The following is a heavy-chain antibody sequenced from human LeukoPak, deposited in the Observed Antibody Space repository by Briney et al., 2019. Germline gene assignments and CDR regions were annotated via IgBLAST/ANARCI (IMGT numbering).Heavy chain of an antibody. V-gene: IGHV3-23*01. J-gene: IGHJ4*02. CDR1: GFTFSSYA. D-gene: IGHD4-17*01. CDR3: AKDDYGDFLFDY. Sequence: GALRPSCAASGFTFSSYALTWVRQAPGKGLEWVSSIGSGGGSTYYADSVKGRFTISRDNSKNTVYLQMNSLRAEDTAVYYCAKDDYGDFLFDYWGQGTLVTVSS. CDR2: IGSGGGST.